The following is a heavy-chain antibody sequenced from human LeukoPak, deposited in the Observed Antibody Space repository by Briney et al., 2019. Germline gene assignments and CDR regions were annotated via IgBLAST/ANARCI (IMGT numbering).Heavy chain of an antibody. D-gene: IGHD3-16*01. Sequence: PSETLSLTCAVSGGSISSSNWWSWVRPPPGKGLEWIGEIYYSGSTNYIPSLKSRVTISVDKSRYQFSLKLTSVTAADTAVYYCARFNRGGSDYWGQGTLVTVSS. CDR1: GGSISSSNW. J-gene: IGHJ4*02. CDR2: IYYSGST. CDR3: ARFNRGGSDY. V-gene: IGHV4-4*02.